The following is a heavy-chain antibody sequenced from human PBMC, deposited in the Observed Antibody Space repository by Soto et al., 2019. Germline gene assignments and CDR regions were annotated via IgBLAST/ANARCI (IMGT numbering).Heavy chain of an antibody. CDR1: GGTFSSDA. CDR3: ARASGYVSGWYHDY. V-gene: IGHV1-69*13. CDR2: LIPILGTT. J-gene: IGHJ4*02. D-gene: IGHD6-19*01. Sequence: SVKVSCKASGGTFSSDAVSGVLQSPGQGLEWMGGLIPILGTTHYAQKFQGRVAITADESTNTAYMELSSLRSDDTAVYYCARASGYVSGWYHDYWGQGTRVTVSS.